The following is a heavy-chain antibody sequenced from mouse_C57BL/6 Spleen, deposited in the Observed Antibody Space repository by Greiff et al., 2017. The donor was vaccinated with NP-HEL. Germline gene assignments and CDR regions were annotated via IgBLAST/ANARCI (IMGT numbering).Heavy chain of an antibody. Sequence: QVQLQQSGAELVKPGASVKISCKASGYAFSSYWMNWVKQRPGKGLEWIGQIYPGDGDTNYNGKFKGKATLTADKSSSTAYMQLSSLTSEDAAVYFCARWGSSQYYFDYWGQGTTLTVSS. CDR1: GYAFSSYW. D-gene: IGHD1-1*01. CDR2: IYPGDGDT. CDR3: ARWGSSQYYFDY. J-gene: IGHJ2*01. V-gene: IGHV1-80*01.